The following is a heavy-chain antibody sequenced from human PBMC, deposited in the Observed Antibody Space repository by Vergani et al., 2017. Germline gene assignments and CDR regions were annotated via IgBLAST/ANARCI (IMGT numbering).Heavy chain of an antibody. Sequence: QVQLQESGPGLVKPSQTLSLTCTVSGGSISSGSYYWSWIRQPAGKGLEWIGRIYTSGSTNYNPSLKSRVTMSVDTSKNQFSLKLSSVTAADTAVYYCARAESEVVVPAAMFWNYLSCAFDIWGQGTMVTVSS. CDR1: GGSISSGSYY. CDR2: IYTSGST. CDR3: ARAESEVVVPAAMFWNYLSCAFDI. V-gene: IGHV4-61*02. D-gene: IGHD2-2*01. J-gene: IGHJ3*02.